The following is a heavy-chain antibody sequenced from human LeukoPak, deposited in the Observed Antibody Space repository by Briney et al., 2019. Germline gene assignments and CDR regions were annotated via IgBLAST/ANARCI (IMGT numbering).Heavy chain of an antibody. CDR1: GGSLSSTSYY. D-gene: IGHD3-10*01. J-gene: IGHJ4*02. V-gene: IGHV4-39*07. CDR2: IYYNENT. CDR3: ARTAYLYGSGSYSLGH. Sequence: SETLSLTCTVSGGSLSSTSYYWVWIRQPPGKGLEWIGNIYYNENTYYNPSLKSRVTISVDTSKNQLSLKLSSVTAADTAVYYCARTAYLYGSGSYSLGHWGQGILVTVSS.